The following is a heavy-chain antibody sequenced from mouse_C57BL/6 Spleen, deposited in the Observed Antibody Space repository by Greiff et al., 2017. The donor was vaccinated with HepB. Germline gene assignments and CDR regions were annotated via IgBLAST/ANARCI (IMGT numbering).Heavy chain of an antibody. CDR3: ARSVITTVVATGGYYYAMDY. D-gene: IGHD1-1*01. J-gene: IGHJ4*01. Sequence: QVQLQQPGAELVKPGASVKLSCKASGYTFTSYWMHWVKQRPGQGLEWIGMIHPNSGSTNYNEKFKSKATLTVDKSSSTAYMQLSSLTSEDSAVYYCARSVITTVVATGGYYYAMDYWGQGTSVTVSS. CDR2: IHPNSGST. CDR1: GYTFTSYW. V-gene: IGHV1-64*01.